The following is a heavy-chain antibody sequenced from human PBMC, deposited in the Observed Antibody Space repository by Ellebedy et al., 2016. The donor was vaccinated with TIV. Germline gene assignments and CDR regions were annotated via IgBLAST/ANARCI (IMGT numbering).Heavy chain of an antibody. Sequence: AASVKVSCKASGYTFTGYYMHWVRQAPGQGLEWMGIINPSGGSTSYAQKFQGRVTMTRDTSTSTVYMELSSLRSENTAVYYCASDIGSESYSLTPHFDYWGQGTLVTVSS. CDR2: INPSGGST. V-gene: IGHV1-46*01. J-gene: IGHJ4*02. CDR1: GYTFTGYY. D-gene: IGHD3-10*01. CDR3: ASDIGSESYSLTPHFDY.